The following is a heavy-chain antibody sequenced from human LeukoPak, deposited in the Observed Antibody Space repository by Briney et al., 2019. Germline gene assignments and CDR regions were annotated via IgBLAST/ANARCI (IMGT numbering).Heavy chain of an antibody. V-gene: IGHV4-39*07. Sequence: PSETLSLTCTVSGGSISSSSYYWGWIRQPPGKGLEWIGSTYYSGSTNYNPSLKSRVTISVDTSKNQFSLKLSSVTAADTAVYYCASGGDGYIELDYWGQGTLVTVSS. CDR2: TYYSGST. J-gene: IGHJ4*02. CDR1: GGSISSSSYY. CDR3: ASGGDGYIELDY. D-gene: IGHD5-24*01.